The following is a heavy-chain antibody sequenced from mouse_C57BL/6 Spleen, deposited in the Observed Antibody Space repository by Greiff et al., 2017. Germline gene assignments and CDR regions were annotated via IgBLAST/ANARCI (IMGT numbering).Heavy chain of an antibody. J-gene: IGHJ2*01. CDR1: GYAFSSSW. Sequence: QVQLKESGPELVKPGASVKISCKASGYAFSSSWMNWVKQRPGKGLEWIGRIYPGDGDTNYNGKFKGKATLTADKSSSTAYMQLSSLTSEDSAVYCCARGGTVVATDYFDYWGQGTTLTVSS. CDR3: ARGGTVVATDYFDY. CDR2: IYPGDGDT. V-gene: IGHV1-82*01. D-gene: IGHD1-1*01.